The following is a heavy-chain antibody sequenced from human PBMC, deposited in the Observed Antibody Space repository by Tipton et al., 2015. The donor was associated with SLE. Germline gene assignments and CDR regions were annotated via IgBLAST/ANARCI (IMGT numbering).Heavy chain of an antibody. Sequence: TLSLTCTVSGASMRSSYWGWIRQPAGKGLEWIGYIYNRGNSNPDYNPSLKSRVTISVDTSKNQFSLKLSSVTAADTAVYYCARVIVGATGWFDPWGQGTLVTVSS. CDR1: GASMRSSY. CDR3: ARVIVGATGWFDP. CDR2: IYNRGNS. V-gene: IGHV4-59*01. D-gene: IGHD1-26*01. J-gene: IGHJ5*02.